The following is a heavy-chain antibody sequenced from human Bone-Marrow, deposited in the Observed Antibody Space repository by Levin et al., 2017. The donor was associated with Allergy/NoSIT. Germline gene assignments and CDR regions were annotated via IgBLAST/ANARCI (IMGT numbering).Heavy chain of an antibody. CDR2: IYSSGDT. V-gene: IGHV4-31*03. J-gene: IGHJ4*02. CDR1: GVSISSGGFY. Sequence: PSETLSLTCTVSGVSISSGGFYWNWIRQHPGKGLEWIGFIYSSGDTYFNPSLRSRVSISIDTSKNHFSLKLISLTAADTAVYYCSRGAHSGNDRFDYWGQGTLVTISS. CDR3: SRGAHSGNDRFDY. D-gene: IGHD5-12*01.